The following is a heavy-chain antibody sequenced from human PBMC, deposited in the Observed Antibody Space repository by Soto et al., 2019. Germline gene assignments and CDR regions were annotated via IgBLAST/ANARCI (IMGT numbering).Heavy chain of an antibody. D-gene: IGHD6-19*01. V-gene: IGHV3-7*04. J-gene: IGHJ5*02. CDR3: AKGMAVAANWFDP. CDR1: GFTFSSFW. Sequence: WGSLRLSCAASGFTFSSFWMNWVRQVPGKRPEWVANIRQDGSEKYYVDSVKGRFTISRDNAKNSPYLQMSSLRAEDTAVYYCAKGMAVAANWFDPWGRGTLVTVSS. CDR2: IRQDGSEK.